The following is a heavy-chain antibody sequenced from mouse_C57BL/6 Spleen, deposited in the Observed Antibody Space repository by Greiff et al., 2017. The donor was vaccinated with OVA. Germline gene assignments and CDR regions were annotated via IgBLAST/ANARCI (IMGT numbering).Heavy chain of an antibody. J-gene: IGHJ1*03. D-gene: IGHD1-1*01. Sequence: EVMLVESGGDLVKPGGSLKLSCAASGFTFSSYGMSWVRQTPDKRLEWVATISSGGSYTYYPDSVKGRFTISRDNAKNTLYLQMSSLKSEDTAMYYCARRGVVITTVVATGYFDVWGTGTTVTVSS. CDR3: ARRGVVITTVVATGYFDV. CDR1: GFTFSSYG. V-gene: IGHV5-6*02. CDR2: ISSGGSYT.